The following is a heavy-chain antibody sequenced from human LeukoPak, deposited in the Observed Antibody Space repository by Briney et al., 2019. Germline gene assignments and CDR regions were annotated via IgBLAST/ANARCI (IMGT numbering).Heavy chain of an antibody. CDR3: ARDFRGRADSRGYYSIATDY. CDR1: GFTFSSYG. Sequence: PGGSLRLSCAASGFTFSSYGMHWVRQAPGKGLEWVAVIWYDGSNKYYADSVKGRFTISRDNSKNTLYLQMNSLRAEDTAVYYCARDFRGRADSRGYYSIATDYWGQGTLVTVSS. CDR2: IWYDGSNK. V-gene: IGHV3-33*01. J-gene: IGHJ4*02. D-gene: IGHD3-22*01.